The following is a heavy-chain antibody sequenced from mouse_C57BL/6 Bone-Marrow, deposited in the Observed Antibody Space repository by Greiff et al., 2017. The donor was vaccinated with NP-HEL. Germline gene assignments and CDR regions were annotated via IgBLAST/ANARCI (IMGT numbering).Heavy chain of an antibody. CDR2: ISSGGSYT. CDR3: ARHDVY. Sequence: EVKLMESGGDLVKPGGSLKLSCAASGFTFSSYGMSWVRQTPDKRLEWVATISSGGSYTYYPDSVKGRFTISRDNAKHTLYLQMSSLKSEDTAMYCCARHDVYWGQGTLVTVSA. J-gene: IGHJ3*01. CDR1: GFTFSSYG. V-gene: IGHV5-6*01.